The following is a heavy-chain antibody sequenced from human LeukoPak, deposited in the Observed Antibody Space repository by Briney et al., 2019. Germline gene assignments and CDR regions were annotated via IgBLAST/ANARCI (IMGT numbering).Heavy chain of an antibody. V-gene: IGHV5-51*01. Sequence: GESLKISCKDSGYSFTSYWIGWVRQMPGKGLEWMGIIYPDDSNTRYSPSFQGQVTISADKAINTAYLQWTSLKASDTAIHYCAKGVAARPNYSDYWGQGTLVTVSS. CDR2: IYPDDSNT. J-gene: IGHJ4*02. CDR1: GYSFTSYW. CDR3: AKGVAARPNYSDY. D-gene: IGHD6-6*01.